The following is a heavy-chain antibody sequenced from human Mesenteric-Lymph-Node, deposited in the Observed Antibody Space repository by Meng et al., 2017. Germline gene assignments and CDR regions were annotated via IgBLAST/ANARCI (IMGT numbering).Heavy chain of an antibody. J-gene: IGHJ6*02. CDR1: GFTFSSYA. D-gene: IGHD5-24*01. Sequence: GESLKISCAASGFTFSSYAMSWVRQAPGKGLEWVSYISSSGSTIYYADSVKGRFTISRDSSKNTVYLQMNSLRVEDTAVYYCAKDGATTAGFMDVWGQGTTVTVSS. CDR2: ISSSGSTI. CDR3: AKDGATTAGFMDV. V-gene: IGHV3-23*01.